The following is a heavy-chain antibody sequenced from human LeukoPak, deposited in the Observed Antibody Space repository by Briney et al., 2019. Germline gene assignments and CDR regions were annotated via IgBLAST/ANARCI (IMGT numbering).Heavy chain of an antibody. CDR2: TNHSGST. D-gene: IGHD3-10*01. J-gene: IGHJ4*02. CDR3: ARGRGFVRRYFDY. CDR1: GGSFSGYY. Sequence: SETLSLTCAVYGGSFSGYYWSWIRQPPGKGLEWIGETNHSGSTNYNPSLKSRVTISVDTSKNQFSLKLSSVTAADTAVYYCARGRGFVRRYFDYWGQGTLVTVSS. V-gene: IGHV4-34*01.